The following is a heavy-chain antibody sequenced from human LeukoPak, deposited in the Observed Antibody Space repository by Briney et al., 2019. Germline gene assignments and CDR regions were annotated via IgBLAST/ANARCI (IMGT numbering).Heavy chain of an antibody. V-gene: IGHV3-74*01. CDR1: GFTFSSYW. D-gene: IGHD3-22*01. Sequence: GGSLRLSCAASGFTFSSYWMHWVRQAPGKGLGWVSRINEDGSSTNYADSVKGRFTISRDNAKNTLFLQMNSLRAEDTAVYYCARDYYDSRGDAFDIWGQGTMVTVSS. J-gene: IGHJ3*02. CDR2: INEDGSST. CDR3: ARDYYDSRGDAFDI.